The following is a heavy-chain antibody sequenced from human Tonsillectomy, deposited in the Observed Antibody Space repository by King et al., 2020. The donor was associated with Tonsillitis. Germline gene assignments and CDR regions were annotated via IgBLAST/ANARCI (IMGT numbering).Heavy chain of an antibody. CDR3: ARSRGSSWANFDY. J-gene: IGHJ4*02. CDR2: IYPGDSDT. Sequence: VQLVESGAEVKKPGESLKISCKGSGYSFTSYWIGWVRQMPGKGLEWLGIIYPGDSDTRYSPSFQGQVTISAHKSISTAYPQWSSLKASDTAMYYCARSRGSSWANFDYWGQGTLVTVSS. CDR1: GYSFTSYW. V-gene: IGHV5-51*01. D-gene: IGHD6-13*01.